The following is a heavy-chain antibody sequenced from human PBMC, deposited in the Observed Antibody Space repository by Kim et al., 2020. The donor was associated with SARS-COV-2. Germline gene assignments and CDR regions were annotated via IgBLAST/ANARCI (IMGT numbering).Heavy chain of an antibody. D-gene: IGHD3-22*01. CDR2: INSDGSST. J-gene: IGHJ6*02. CDR3: ARGVVVNTYYYYGMDV. V-gene: IGHV3-74*01. Sequence: GGSLRLSCAASGFTFSSYWMHWVRQAPGKGLVWVSRINSDGSSTSYADSVKGRITISRDNAKNTLYLQMNSLRAEDTAVYYCARGVVVNTYYYYGMDVWGQGTTVTVSS. CDR1: GFTFSSYW.